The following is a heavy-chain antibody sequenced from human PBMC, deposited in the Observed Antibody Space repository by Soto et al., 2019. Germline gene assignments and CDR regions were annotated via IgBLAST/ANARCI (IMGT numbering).Heavy chain of an antibody. D-gene: IGHD2-2*02. Sequence: QVQLVQSGAEVKKPGASVKISCETSGFTFTSYTFHWVRQAPGQRLEWVGWINSGNGKTEYSQNLQDRVTLTRDTSANTVFLELCTLTSDDTATYYCARDRYTANWYFDLWGRGTLVIVSS. J-gene: IGHJ2*01. CDR3: ARDRYTANWYFDL. CDR1: GFTFTSYT. V-gene: IGHV1-3*01. CDR2: INSGNGKT.